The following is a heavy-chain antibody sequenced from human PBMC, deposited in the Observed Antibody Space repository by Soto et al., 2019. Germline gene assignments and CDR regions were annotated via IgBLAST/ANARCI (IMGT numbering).Heavy chain of an antibody. CDR2: ISGSGGST. D-gene: IGHD3-3*01. CDR3: ATMMYYDFWSGYSGAYYFDY. J-gene: IGHJ4*02. CDR1: GFTFSSYA. Sequence: EVQLLESGGGLVQPGGSLRLSCAASGFTFSSYAMSWVRQAPGKGLEWVSAISGSGGSTYYADSVKGRFTLSRDNSKNTLYLQMNSLRAEDTAVYYCATMMYYDFWSGYSGAYYFDYWGQGTLVTVSS. V-gene: IGHV3-23*01.